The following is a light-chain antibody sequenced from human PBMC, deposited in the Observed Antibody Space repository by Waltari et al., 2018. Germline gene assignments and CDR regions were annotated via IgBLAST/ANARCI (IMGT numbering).Light chain of an antibody. Sequence: QSVLTRPPSVSAAPGPKVTISCSGGTPNIKNNYVSWYQQLPGTAPKLLIYYNTNRPSGIPDRFSASKSGTSAILGITGLQTGDEADYYCGTWDRALTAMVFGGGTKLTVL. V-gene: IGLV1-51*01. CDR1: TPNIKNNY. CDR3: GTWDRALTAMV. CDR2: YNT. J-gene: IGLJ2*01.